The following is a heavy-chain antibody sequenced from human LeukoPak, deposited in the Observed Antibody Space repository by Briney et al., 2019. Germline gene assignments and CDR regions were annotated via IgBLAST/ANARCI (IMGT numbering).Heavy chain of an antibody. D-gene: IGHD3-22*01. CDR2: ISAYNGNT. J-gene: IGHJ4*02. CDR1: GYTFSNYY. Sequence: ASVKVSCKASGYTFSNYYMHWVRQAPGQGLEWMGWISAYNGNTNYAQKLQGRVTMTTDTSTSTAYMELRSLRSDDTAVYYCATTYYYDSSGPDAGFDYWGQGTLVTVSS. CDR3: ATTYYYDSSGPDAGFDY. V-gene: IGHV1-18*04.